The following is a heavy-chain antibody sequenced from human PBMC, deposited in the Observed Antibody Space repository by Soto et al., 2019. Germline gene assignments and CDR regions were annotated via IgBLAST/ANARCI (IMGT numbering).Heavy chain of an antibody. CDR1: GYSFTTYW. CDR3: ARLGIWSYGMDV. V-gene: IGHV5-51*01. J-gene: IGHJ6*02. Sequence: GESLKISCQGSGYSFTTYWIGWVRQMPGKGLEWMGIIYPGNSDIRYSPSFQGRVTISADKSISTAYLKWSGLKASDTAMYYCARLGIWSYGMDVWGQGATVTVSS. CDR2: IYPGNSDI. D-gene: IGHD3-16*01.